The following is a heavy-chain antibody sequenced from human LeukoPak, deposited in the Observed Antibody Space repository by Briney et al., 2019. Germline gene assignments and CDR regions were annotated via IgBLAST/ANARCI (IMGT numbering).Heavy chain of an antibody. CDR1: GGSISSYY. D-gene: IGHD3-22*01. J-gene: IGHJ4*02. Sequence: SETLSLTCTVSGGSISSYYWSWIRQPPGKGLGWVGYIYYRGSTNYNPSLKSRVTISLDTSKNQFSLKLSSVTAADTAVYYCARHYYYDSSGLFDYWGQGTLVTVSS. V-gene: IGHV4-59*13. CDR2: IYYRGST. CDR3: ARHYYYDSSGLFDY.